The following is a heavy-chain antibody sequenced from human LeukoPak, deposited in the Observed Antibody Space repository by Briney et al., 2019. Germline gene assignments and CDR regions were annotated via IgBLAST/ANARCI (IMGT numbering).Heavy chain of an antibody. V-gene: IGHV3-64*01. CDR2: ISSNGGST. Sequence: GGSLRLSCAASGFTFSSYAMHWVRQAPGKGLEYVSAISSNGGSTYYANSVKDRFTISRDNSKNTLFLQMGSLRAEDMAVYYCAREVGSEYTYGNTGYFDYWGQGTLVTVSS. J-gene: IGHJ4*02. CDR3: AREVGSEYTYGNTGYFDY. D-gene: IGHD5-18*01. CDR1: GFTFSSYA.